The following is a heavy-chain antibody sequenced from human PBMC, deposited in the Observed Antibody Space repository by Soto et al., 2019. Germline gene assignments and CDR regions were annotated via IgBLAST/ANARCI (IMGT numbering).Heavy chain of an antibody. CDR1: GYTFTNYY. CDR3: ARGIPYKRGYYDFWSGPYFYYYYGMDV. J-gene: IGHJ6*02. D-gene: IGHD3-3*01. CDR2: INPTSGST. V-gene: IGHV1-46*01. Sequence: GASVKVSCKASGYTFTNYYIHWVRQAPGQGLEWMGIINPTSGSTTYAQKLQGRVTMTRNTSISTAYMELSSLRSEDTAVYYCARGIPYKRGYYDFWSGPYFYYYYGMDVWGQGTTVTVSS.